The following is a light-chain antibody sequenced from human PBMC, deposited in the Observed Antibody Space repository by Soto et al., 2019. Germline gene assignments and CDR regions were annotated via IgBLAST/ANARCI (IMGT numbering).Light chain of an antibody. J-gene: IGLJ2*01. Sequence: QSVLTQPPSASGTPGQRVTISCSGSSYNIGSNFIYWYQQLPGTAPKLLLYRNNERPSGVPDRFSGSKSGTSASLAISGLRSEDEADYHCAAWDDSMSGLVFRGGTQLTVL. V-gene: IGLV1-47*01. CDR3: AAWDDSMSGLV. CDR1: SYNIGSNF. CDR2: RNN.